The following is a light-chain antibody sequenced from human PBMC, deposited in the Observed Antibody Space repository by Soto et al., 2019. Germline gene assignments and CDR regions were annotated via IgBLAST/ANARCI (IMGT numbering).Light chain of an antibody. Sequence: QSALTQPASLSGSPGQSITISCTGTSSDIGAYDYVSWFQQHPGKAPKLMISEVNNRPSGVSNRFSGSKSGNTAYLTISGLQPEDEADYHCSSYTGGTTYWIFGGGTKLTVL. CDR1: SSDIGAYDY. J-gene: IGLJ2*01. CDR2: EVN. V-gene: IGLV2-14*01. CDR3: SSYTGGTTYWI.